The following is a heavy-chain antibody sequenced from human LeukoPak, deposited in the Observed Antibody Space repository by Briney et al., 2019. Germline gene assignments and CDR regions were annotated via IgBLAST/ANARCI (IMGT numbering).Heavy chain of an antibody. D-gene: IGHD6-13*01. J-gene: IGHJ4*02. Sequence: PSETLSLTCTVSGGSISSYYWSWIRQPPGKGLEWIGYIYYSVSTNYNPSLKSRVTISVDTSKNQFSLKLSSVTAADTAVYYCARYVGVAAAGTLKYYFDYWGQGTLVTVSS. CDR2: IYYSVST. V-gene: IGHV4-59*01. CDR3: ARYVGVAAAGTLKYYFDY. CDR1: GGSISSYY.